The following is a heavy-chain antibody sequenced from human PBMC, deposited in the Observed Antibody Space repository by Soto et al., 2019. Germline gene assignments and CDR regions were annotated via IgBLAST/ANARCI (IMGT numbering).Heavy chain of an antibody. CDR3: ARDQIGYCSSTSCQKGSIVNWFDP. Sequence: ASVKVSCKASGGTFSSYTISWVRQAPGQGLEWKGRIIPILGIANYAQKFQGRVTITADKSTSTAYMELSSLRSEDTAVYYCARDQIGYCSSTSCQKGSIVNWFDPWGQGTLVTVSS. CDR2: IIPILGIA. V-gene: IGHV1-69*04. D-gene: IGHD2-2*01. CDR1: GGTFSSYT. J-gene: IGHJ5*02.